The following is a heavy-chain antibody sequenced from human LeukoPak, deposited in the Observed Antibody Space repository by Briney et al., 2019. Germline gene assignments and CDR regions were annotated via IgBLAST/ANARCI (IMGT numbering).Heavy chain of an antibody. Sequence: PSETLSLTCTVSGGSISSYYWSWIRQPPGKGLEWIGYIYYSGSTNYNPSLKSRVTISVDTSKNQFSLKLSSMTAADTAVYYCAGIGWYFDLWGRGTLVTVSS. J-gene: IGHJ2*01. V-gene: IGHV4-59*08. CDR3: AGIGWYFDL. D-gene: IGHD3-10*01. CDR1: GGSISSYY. CDR2: IYYSGST.